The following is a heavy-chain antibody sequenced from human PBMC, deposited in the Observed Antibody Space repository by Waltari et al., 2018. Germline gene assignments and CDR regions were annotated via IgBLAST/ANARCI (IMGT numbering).Heavy chain of an antibody. D-gene: IGHD6-13*01. CDR1: GGSISSYY. V-gene: IGHV4-59*01. CDR3: VGADMYSDSWLDF. CDR2: IHHSGRS. J-gene: IGHJ4*02. Sequence: QVHLQESGPGLVRPSETLSLTCTVSGGSISSYYWSWIRQSPGKGLEWIGYIHHSGRSHYNPSLQSRLFISVDMSENQFSLKLSSVTAADTAVYYCVGADMYSDSWLDFWGQGTLVTVSS.